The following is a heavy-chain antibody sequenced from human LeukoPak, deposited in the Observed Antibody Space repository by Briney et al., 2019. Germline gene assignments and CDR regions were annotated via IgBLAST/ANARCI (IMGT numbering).Heavy chain of an antibody. V-gene: IGHV4-39*07. CDR2: IYYSGST. J-gene: IGHJ4*02. CDR3: ARGSSYGLLLFDY. CDR1: GGSISSSSYY. D-gene: IGHD5-18*01. Sequence: SETLSLTCTVSGGSISSSSYYWGWIRQPPGKGLEWIGSIYYSGSTYYNPSLKSRVTISVDTSKNQFSLKLSSVTAADTAVYYCARGSSYGLLLFDYWGQGTLVTVSS.